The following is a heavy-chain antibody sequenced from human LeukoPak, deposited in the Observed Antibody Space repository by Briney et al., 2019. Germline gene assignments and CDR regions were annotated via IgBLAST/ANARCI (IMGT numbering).Heavy chain of an antibody. J-gene: IGHJ4*02. Sequence: QTGGSLRLSCATSGFTFNIYAMNWVRQAPGKGLEWVSIISGNGINTYYADSVKGRFTISRDDSKNTLYLQMNSLRVDDTAIYYCARGVSDWGQGTLVTVAS. D-gene: IGHD3-16*01. CDR1: GFTFNIYA. V-gene: IGHV3-23*01. CDR2: ISGNGINT. CDR3: ARGVSD.